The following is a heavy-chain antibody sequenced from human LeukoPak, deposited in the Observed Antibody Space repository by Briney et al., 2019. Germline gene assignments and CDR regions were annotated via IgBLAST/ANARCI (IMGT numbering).Heavy chain of an antibody. J-gene: IGHJ4*02. D-gene: IGHD4-11*01. Sequence: GGSLRLSCAASGFTVSSSFMSWVRQAPGKGLEWVSVIYSGGSTYYADSVKGRFTISRDNSKDTLYLQMNSLRADDTAVYYCVRDGVDYSFEYWGQGTLVTVSS. CDR1: GFTVSSSF. CDR2: IYSGGST. CDR3: VRDGVDYSFEY. V-gene: IGHV3-53*01.